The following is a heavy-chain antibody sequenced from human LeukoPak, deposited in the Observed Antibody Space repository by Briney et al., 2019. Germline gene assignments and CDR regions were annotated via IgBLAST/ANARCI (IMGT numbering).Heavy chain of an antibody. D-gene: IGHD6-19*01. CDR1: GFTFSDYY. V-gene: IGHV3-11*01. CDR2: ISSSGSTI. J-gene: IGHJ2*01. CDR3: AKVGSSGWYVWYFDL. Sequence: PGGSLRLSCAASGFTFSDYYMSWIRQAPGKGLEWVSYISSSGSTIYYADSVKGRFTISRDNAKNSLYLQMNSLRAEDTALYYCAKVGSSGWYVWYFDLWGRGTLVTVSS.